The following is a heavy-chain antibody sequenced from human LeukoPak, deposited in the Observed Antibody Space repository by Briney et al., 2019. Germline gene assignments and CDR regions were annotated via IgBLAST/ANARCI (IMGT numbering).Heavy chain of an antibody. D-gene: IGHD6-19*01. J-gene: IGHJ4*02. V-gene: IGHV4-31*03. CDR3: ARGVAVAGMGEYYFDY. CDR2: IYYSGST. CDR1: GGSISSGGYY. Sequence: SQTLSLTCTVSGGSISSGGYYWSWIRQHPGKGLEWIGYIYYSGSTYYNPSLKSRVTISVDRSKNQFSLKLSSVTAADTAVYYCARGVAVAGMGEYYFDYWGQGTLVTVSS.